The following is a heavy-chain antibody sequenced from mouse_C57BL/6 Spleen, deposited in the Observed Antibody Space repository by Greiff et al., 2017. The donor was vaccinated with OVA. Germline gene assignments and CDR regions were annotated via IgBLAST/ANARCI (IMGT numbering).Heavy chain of an antibody. Sequence: QVQLQQSGPELVKPGASVKISCKASGYSFTSYYLHWVKQRPGQGLAWIGWIYPGSGNTKYNEKFKGKATLTADTSSSTAYMQLSSLTSEDSTVYYCARAYYSNGMDYWGQGTSVTVSS. D-gene: IGHD2-5*01. CDR2: IYPGSGNT. CDR1: GYSFTSYY. J-gene: IGHJ4*01. CDR3: ARAYYSNGMDY. V-gene: IGHV1-66*01.